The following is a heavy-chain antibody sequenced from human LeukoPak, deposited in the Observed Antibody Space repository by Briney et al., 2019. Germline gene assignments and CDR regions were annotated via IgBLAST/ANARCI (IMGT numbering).Heavy chain of an antibody. Sequence: LETLSLTCTVSGGSISSYYWSWIRQPPGKGLEWIGYIYYSGSTNYNPSLKSRVTISVDTSKNQFSLKLSSVTAADTAVYYCARLSVSGSYYGYWGQGTLVTVSS. CDR2: IYYSGST. J-gene: IGHJ4*02. D-gene: IGHD1-26*01. CDR1: GGSISSYY. CDR3: ARLSVSGSYYGY. V-gene: IGHV4-59*08.